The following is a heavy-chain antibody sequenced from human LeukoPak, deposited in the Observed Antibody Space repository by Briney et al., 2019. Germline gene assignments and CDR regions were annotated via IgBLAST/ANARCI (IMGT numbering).Heavy chain of an antibody. Sequence: GGSLRLSCAASGFTFSSYAMSWVRQPPGKGLQWVSAISGSGGSTYYADSVKGRFTISRDNSKNTLFLQMNSLRADDTTVYYCAKVALYFGGGSCYHYWGQGTLVTVSS. CDR3: AKVALYFGGGSCYHY. CDR1: GFTFSSYA. CDR2: ISGSGGST. V-gene: IGHV3-23*01. D-gene: IGHD2-15*01. J-gene: IGHJ4*02.